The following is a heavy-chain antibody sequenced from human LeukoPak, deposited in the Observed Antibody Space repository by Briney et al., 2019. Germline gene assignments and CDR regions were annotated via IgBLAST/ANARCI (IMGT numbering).Heavy chain of an antibody. V-gene: IGHV3-30*18. CDR1: GFTFSSYG. Sequence: GGSLRLSCAASGFTFSSYGMHWVRQAPGKGLEWVAVISYDGSNKYYADSVKGRFTISRDNSKNTLYLQMNSLRAEDTAVYYCAKGRHYYDSSGYWIWGQGTMVTVSS. CDR3: AKGRHYYDSSGYWI. D-gene: IGHD3-22*01. CDR2: ISYDGSNK. J-gene: IGHJ3*02.